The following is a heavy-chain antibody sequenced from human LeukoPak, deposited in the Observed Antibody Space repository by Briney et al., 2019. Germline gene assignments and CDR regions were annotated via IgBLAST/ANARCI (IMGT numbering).Heavy chain of an antibody. CDR3: ARGTGTTAYFDY. D-gene: IGHD1-1*01. Sequence: PGGSLRLSCAASGFTFSDFYMSWIRQAPGKGLEWVSYISSSSYTKYADSVKGRFTISRDNAKSSLYLQVNSLRAEDTAVYYCARGTGTTAYFDYWGQGTLVTVSS. J-gene: IGHJ4*02. CDR1: GFTFSDFY. CDR2: ISSSSYT. V-gene: IGHV3-11*06.